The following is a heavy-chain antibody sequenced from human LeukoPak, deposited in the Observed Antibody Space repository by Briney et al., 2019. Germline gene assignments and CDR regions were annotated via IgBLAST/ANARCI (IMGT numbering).Heavy chain of an antibody. CDR2: FDPEDGET. CDR1: GYTLTELS. V-gene: IGHV1-24*01. D-gene: IGHD6-19*01. CDR3: ATGLSSGWCEVGFYFDY. J-gene: IGHJ4*02. Sequence: ASVKVSCKVSGYTLTELSMHWVRQAPGKGLEWMGGFDPEDGETIYAQKFQGRVTMTEDTSTDTAYMELSSLRSEDTAVYYCATGLSSGWCEVGFYFDYWGQGTLVTVSS.